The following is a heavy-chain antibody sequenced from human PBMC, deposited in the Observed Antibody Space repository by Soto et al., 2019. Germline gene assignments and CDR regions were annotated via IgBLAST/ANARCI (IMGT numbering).Heavy chain of an antibody. Sequence: QVQLGESGGGVVQPGGSLRLSCAASGFTFSSYGMHWVRQAPGKGLEWVAVISYDGSNEYYADSVKGRFTISGDNSKNTLYLQMNSLRAEDMAVYFCGGGGGRDIDYWGQGTLVSVSS. CDR2: ISYDGSNE. V-gene: IGHV3-30*03. J-gene: IGHJ4*02. CDR3: GGGGGRDIDY. D-gene: IGHD3-16*01. CDR1: GFTFSSYG.